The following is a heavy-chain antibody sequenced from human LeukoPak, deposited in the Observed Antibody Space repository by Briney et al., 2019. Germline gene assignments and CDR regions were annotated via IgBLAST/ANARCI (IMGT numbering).Heavy chain of an antibody. Sequence: GGSLRLSCAASGFSVRNNYMSWVRQAPGKGLEWVALIYDTGRTYYADSVKGRFIISRDRSKNTLFLQMNSLTAEDTAVYYCARGRHFIGVYYYMDVWGKGTTVTVSS. CDR1: GFSVRNNY. J-gene: IGHJ6*04. CDR2: IYDTGRT. V-gene: IGHV3-53*01. D-gene: IGHD3-3*01. CDR3: ARGRHFIGVYYYMDV.